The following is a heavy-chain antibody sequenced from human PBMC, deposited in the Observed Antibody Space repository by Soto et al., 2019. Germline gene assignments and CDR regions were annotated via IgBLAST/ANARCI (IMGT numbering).Heavy chain of an antibody. D-gene: IGHD3-16*01. V-gene: IGHV1-18*01. CDR1: GYIFVNYG. CDR2: ISPYTGNT. CDR3: VMVDNYVTPTPQDV. Sequence: QVQLVQSGDEVKKPGAAVKVSCKASGYIFVNYGIAWVRQAPGQGLEWMGWISPYTGNTHSATKVQGRLTMTTDTATSTAYMDLGSLTSDDTAVYYCVMVDNYVTPTPQDVWGQGTTVTVSS. J-gene: IGHJ6*02.